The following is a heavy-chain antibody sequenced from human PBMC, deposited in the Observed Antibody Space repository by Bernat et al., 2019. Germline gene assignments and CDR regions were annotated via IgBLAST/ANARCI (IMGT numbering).Heavy chain of an antibody. CDR3: ARDSDGITMIVGF. J-gene: IGHJ4*02. CDR2: MNPNSGNT. V-gene: IGHV1-8*01. D-gene: IGHD3-22*01. CDR1: GYTFTSYD. Sequence: QVQLVQSGAEVKKPGASVKVSCKASGYTFTSYDINWVRQATGQGLEWMGWMNPNSGNTGYAQKFQGRVTMTRDTSISTAYMELSRLRSDDTAVYYCARDSDGITMIVGFWGQGTLVTVSS.